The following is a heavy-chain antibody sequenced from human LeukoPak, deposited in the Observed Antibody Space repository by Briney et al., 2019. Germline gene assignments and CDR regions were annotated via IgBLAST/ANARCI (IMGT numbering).Heavy chain of an antibody. Sequence: PGGSLRLSCEASGFTLSLCHMRWLREAPGKGLEGVAYISGTGSYTTYGDSVRGRFTISRDNAENFLFPHKNNLRAEDAAVYYWARNFGGVQGGGDCFLDYWGQGTLVAVSS. D-gene: IGHD2-21*02. CDR1: GFTLSLCH. CDR3: ARNFGGVQGGGDCFLDY. J-gene: IGHJ4*02. CDR2: ISGTGSYT. V-gene: IGHV3-11*03.